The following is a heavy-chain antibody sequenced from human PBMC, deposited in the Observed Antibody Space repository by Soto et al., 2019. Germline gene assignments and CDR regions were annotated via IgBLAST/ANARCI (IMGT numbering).Heavy chain of an antibody. J-gene: IGHJ4*02. D-gene: IGHD3-10*01. CDR3: ASSIGSGSYYIGLFDY. Sequence: QVQLVQSGAEVKKPGSSVKVSCKASGGTFSSYAISWVRQAPGQGLEWMGGIIPIFGTATYAQKFQGRVTLSAGESTSPAYMELSSLRSEETAVYYCASSIGSGSYYIGLFDYWGQGTLVTVSS. V-gene: IGHV1-69*01. CDR1: GGTFSSYA. CDR2: IIPIFGTA.